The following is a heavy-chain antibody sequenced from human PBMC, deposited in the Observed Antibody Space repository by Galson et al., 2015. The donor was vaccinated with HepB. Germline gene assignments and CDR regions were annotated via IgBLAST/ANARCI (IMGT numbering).Heavy chain of an antibody. CDR3: ARGVEDSRGYSYHSFDI. V-gene: IGHV3-11*06. Sequence: SLRLSCAASGFTFSDYYMSWIRQAPGKGLEWVSFISSSSSYTNYADSVKGRFTISRDNAKNTLYLQMNSLRAEDTAVYYCARGVEDSRGYSYHSFDIWGQGTMVTVSS. D-gene: IGHD3-22*01. J-gene: IGHJ3*02. CDR2: ISSSSSYT. CDR1: GFTFSDYY.